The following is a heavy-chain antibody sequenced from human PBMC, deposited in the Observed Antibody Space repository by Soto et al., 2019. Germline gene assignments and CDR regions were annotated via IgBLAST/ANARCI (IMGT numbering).Heavy chain of an antibody. J-gene: IGHJ5*02. V-gene: IGHV1-46*01. CDR3: ARDKLAARPGYWFDP. CDR1: GYTFTSYY. Sequence: ASVKVSCKASGYTFTSYYMHWVRQAPGQGLEWMGIINPSGGSTSYAQKFQGRVTMTRDTSTSTVYMELSSLRSEDTAVYYCARDKLAARPGYWFDPWGQGTLVTVPS. CDR2: INPSGGST. D-gene: IGHD6-6*01.